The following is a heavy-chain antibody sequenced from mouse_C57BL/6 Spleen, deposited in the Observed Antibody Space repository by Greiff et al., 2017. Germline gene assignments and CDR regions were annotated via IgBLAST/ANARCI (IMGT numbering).Heavy chain of an antibody. V-gene: IGHV1-80*01. CDR2: IYPGDGDT. Sequence: QVQLQQSGAELVKPGASVKISCKASGYAFSSYWMHWVKQRPGQGLEWIGQIYPGDGDTNYNGKFKGKATLTADKSSSTAYMQLSSLTSEDAAVEYCARKDYGSCFDYWGQGTMLTVSA. CDR1: GYAFSSYW. CDR3: ARKDYGSCFDY. J-gene: IGHJ2*01. D-gene: IGHD1-1*01.